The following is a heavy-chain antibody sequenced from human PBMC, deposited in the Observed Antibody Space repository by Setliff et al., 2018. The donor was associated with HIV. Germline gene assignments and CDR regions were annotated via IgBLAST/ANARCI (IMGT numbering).Heavy chain of an antibody. J-gene: IGHJ4*02. CDR3: AKDIYDSSGYYYGY. V-gene: IGHV3-30*02. Sequence: GGSLRLSCAASGFTFSSYGTHWVRQAPGKGLEWVAVIWYDGSNKYYADSVKGRFTISRDNSKNTLYLQMNSLRAEDTAVYYCAKDIYDSSGYYYGYWGQGTLVTVSS. D-gene: IGHD3-22*01. CDR2: IWYDGSNK. CDR1: GFTFSSYG.